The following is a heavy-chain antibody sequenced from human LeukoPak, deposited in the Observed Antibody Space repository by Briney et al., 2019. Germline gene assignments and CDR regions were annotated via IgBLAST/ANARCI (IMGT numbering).Heavy chain of an antibody. V-gene: IGHV4-59*01. D-gene: IGHD3-3*01. Sequence: PSETLSLTCTVSGGSISSYYWSWIRQPPGKGLEWIGYIYYSVGTNYNPSLKSRVTISVDTSKNQFSLKLSSVTAADTAVYYCARANWSGYYRHFDYWGQGTLVTVSS. CDR3: ARANWSGYYRHFDY. CDR2: IYYSVGT. CDR1: GGSISSYY. J-gene: IGHJ4*02.